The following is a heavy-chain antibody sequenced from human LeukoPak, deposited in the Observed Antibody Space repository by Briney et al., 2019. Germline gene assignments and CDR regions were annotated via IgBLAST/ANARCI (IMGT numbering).Heavy chain of an antibody. CDR3: AKGPYSSGQLGFFDY. CDR1: GFTVSSNY. J-gene: IGHJ4*02. D-gene: IGHD6-19*01. CDR2: IYSGGST. V-gene: IGHV3-53*05. Sequence: GGSLRLSCAASGFTVSSNYMSWVRQAPGKGLEWVSVIYSGGSTYYADSVKGRFTISRGNAKNSLYLQMNSLRAEDTALYYCAKGPYSSGQLGFFDYWGQGTLVTVSS.